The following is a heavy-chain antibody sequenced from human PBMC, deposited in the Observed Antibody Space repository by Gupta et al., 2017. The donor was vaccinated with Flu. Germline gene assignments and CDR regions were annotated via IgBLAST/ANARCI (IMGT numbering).Heavy chain of an antibody. CDR3: ARDRSLYSSGWPYGMDV. Sequence: QAPGQGLEWMGGIIPIFGTANYAQKFQGRVTSTADKATSTAYMELSSLRSEDTAVYYCARDRSLYSSGWPYGMDVWGQGTTVTVSS. CDR2: IIPIFGTA. J-gene: IGHJ6*02. V-gene: IGHV1-69*06. D-gene: IGHD6-19*01.